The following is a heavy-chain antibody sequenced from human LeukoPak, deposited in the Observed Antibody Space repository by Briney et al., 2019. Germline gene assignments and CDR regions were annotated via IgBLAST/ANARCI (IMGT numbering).Heavy chain of an antibody. D-gene: IGHD3-22*01. J-gene: IGHJ3*02. CDR3: ARSYMIADAFDI. Sequence: GGSLRLSCAASGFTFSTYSMNWVRQAPGKGLEWVSSISSSSTYIYYADSLKGRFTISRDNAKNSLYLQMNSLRAEDTAVYYCARSYMIADAFDIWGQGTMITVSS. V-gene: IGHV3-21*01. CDR2: ISSSSTYI. CDR1: GFTFSTYS.